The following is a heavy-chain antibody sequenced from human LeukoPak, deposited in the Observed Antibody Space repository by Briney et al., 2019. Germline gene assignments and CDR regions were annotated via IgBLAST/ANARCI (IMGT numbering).Heavy chain of an antibody. CDR1: GFTFSNYA. V-gene: IGHV3-23*01. CDR2: ISGSGGNT. D-gene: IGHD2-15*01. Sequence: GSLRLSCAASGFTFSNYAMSWVRQAPGRGLGWASSISGSGGNTYYADSVKGRFTISRDNSKNTLYLQMNSLRAEDTAVYYCAKAVNGVVARDWFDPWGQGTLVTVSS. J-gene: IGHJ5*02. CDR3: AKAVNGVVARDWFDP.